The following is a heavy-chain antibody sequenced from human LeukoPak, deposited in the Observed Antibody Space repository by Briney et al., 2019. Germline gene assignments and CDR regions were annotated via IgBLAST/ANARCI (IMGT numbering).Heavy chain of an antibody. CDR1: GGTFSSYA. CDR2: IIPIFGTA. V-gene: IGHV1-69*13. J-gene: IGHJ3*02. D-gene: IGHD6-13*01. Sequence: GASVKVSCKASGGTFSSYAISWVRQAPGQGLEWMGGIIPIFGTANYAQKFQGRVTITADETTSTAYMELSSLRSEDTAVYYCARVSSSGEAFDIWGQGTMVTVSS. CDR3: ARVSSSGEAFDI.